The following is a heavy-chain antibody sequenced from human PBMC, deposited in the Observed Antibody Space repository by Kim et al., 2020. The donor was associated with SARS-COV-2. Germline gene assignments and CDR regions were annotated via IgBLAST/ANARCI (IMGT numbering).Heavy chain of an antibody. CDR1: GFTFSSYG. D-gene: IGHD6-19*01. J-gene: IGHJ4*02. CDR3: AKGYQQWLDHTCSDY. V-gene: IGHV3-30*18. CDR2: ISYDGSNK. Sequence: SLRLSCAASGFTFSSYGMHWVRQAPGKGLEWVAVISYDGSNKYYADSVKGRFTISRDNSKNTLYLQMNSLRAEDTAVYYCAKGYQQWLDHTCSDYWGQGTLVTVSS.